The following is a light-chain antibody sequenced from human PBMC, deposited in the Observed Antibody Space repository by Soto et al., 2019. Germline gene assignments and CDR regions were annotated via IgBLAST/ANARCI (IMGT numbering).Light chain of an antibody. V-gene: IGKV3-20*01. Sequence: EIVLTQSPATLSLSPGERAALSYRASQSVSSSYLAWYQQKPGQAPRLLIYGASSRATGIPDRFSGSGPGTDFPLTISRLELEDFAVYYCQQYVNTPISFGQGTRLEIK. CDR1: QSVSSSY. CDR2: GAS. CDR3: QQYVNTPIS. J-gene: IGKJ5*01.